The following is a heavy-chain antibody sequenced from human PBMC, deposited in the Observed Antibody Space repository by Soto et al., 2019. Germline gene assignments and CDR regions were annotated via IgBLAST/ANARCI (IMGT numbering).Heavy chain of an antibody. D-gene: IGHD4-4*01. V-gene: IGHV3-23*01. Sequence: EVQLLESGGGLVQPGGSLRLSCAASGLTFSGYGMSWVRQAPGTGLEWVSAISGSGSTTYYADSVKGRFTTSGDDSKNILFLQMNSLRAEDTALYYCVTRSRGLQSSPPRLDSWGQGTLVTVSS. CDR2: ISGSGSTT. CDR3: VTRSRGLQSSPPRLDS. CDR1: GLTFSGYG. J-gene: IGHJ4*02.